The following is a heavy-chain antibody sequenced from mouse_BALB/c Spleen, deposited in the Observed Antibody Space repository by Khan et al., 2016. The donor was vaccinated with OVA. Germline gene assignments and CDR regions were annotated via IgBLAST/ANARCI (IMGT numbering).Heavy chain of an antibody. J-gene: IGHJ3*01. Sequence: VQLQQSGTVLARPGASVKMSCKASGYSFTSYLIYWVKQRPGQGLEWIGGIYPGNSDTSYNQKFKDKAKLTEGTSASTAYMELSSLTNEDSAVYYCTRGGYSSFAHWGQGTLVTVSA. CDR1: GYSFTSYL. V-gene: IGHV1-5*01. CDR2: IYPGNSDT. CDR3: TRGGYSSFAH. D-gene: IGHD1-3*01.